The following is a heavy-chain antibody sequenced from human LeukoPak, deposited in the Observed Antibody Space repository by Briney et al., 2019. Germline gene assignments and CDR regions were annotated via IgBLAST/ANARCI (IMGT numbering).Heavy chain of an antibody. CDR2: IYYSGST. D-gene: IGHD3-10*01. Sequence: SETLSLTCTVSGVSISSYYWSWIRQPPGKGLEWIGYIYYSGSTNYNPSLKSRVTISVDTSKNQFSLKVNSVTAADTAVYYCARAPLGVHGPFDYWGQGAQVTVSS. CDR3: ARAPLGVHGPFDY. CDR1: GVSISSYY. J-gene: IGHJ4*02. V-gene: IGHV4-59*01.